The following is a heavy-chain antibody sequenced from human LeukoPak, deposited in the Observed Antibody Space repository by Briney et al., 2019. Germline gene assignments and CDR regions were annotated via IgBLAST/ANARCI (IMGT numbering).Heavy chain of an antibody. CDR1: GGSISSYY. Sequence: SETLSLTCTVSGGSISSYYWSWIRQPPGKGLEWIGYIYYSGSTNYNPSLKSRVTISVDTSKNQFSLKLSSVTAADTAVYYCARRVWFGEFVLGMDGWRQASTVTVCS. V-gene: IGHV4-59*01. CDR3: ARRVWFGEFVLGMDG. CDR2: IYYSGST. J-gene: IGHJ6*01. D-gene: IGHD3-10*01.